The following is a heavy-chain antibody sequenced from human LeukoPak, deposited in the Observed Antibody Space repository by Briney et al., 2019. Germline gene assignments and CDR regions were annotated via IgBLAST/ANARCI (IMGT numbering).Heavy chain of an antibody. CDR1: GFTFSSYW. Sequence: GGSLRLSCAASGFTFSSYWMHWVRQAPGKGLVWVSRINSDGSSTSYADSVKGRFTISRDNAKNTLYLQMNSLRAEDTTVYYCARLVVTSAGDYWGQGTLVTVSS. D-gene: IGHD2-21*01. J-gene: IGHJ4*02. CDR2: INSDGSST. V-gene: IGHV3-74*01. CDR3: ARLVVTSAGDY.